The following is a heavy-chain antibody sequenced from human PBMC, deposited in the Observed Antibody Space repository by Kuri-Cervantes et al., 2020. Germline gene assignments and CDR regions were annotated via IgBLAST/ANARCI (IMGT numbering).Heavy chain of an antibody. CDR1: GFTFSTYA. J-gene: IGHJ4*02. V-gene: IGHV3-30*18. D-gene: IGHD4-23*01. CDR3: AKLTRFAEEPFDY. CDR2: ISYDGSNK. Sequence: GESLKISCATSGFTFSTYAMSWVRQAPGKGLEWVAVISYDGSNKYYADSVKGRFTISRDNSKNTLYLQMNSLRAEDTAVYYCAKLTRFAEEPFDYWGQGTLVTVSS.